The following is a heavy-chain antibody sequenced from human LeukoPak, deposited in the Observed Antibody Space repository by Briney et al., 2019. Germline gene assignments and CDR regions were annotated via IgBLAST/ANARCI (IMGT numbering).Heavy chain of an antibody. CDR3: ARLTALAGHRGAFDI. J-gene: IGHJ3*02. V-gene: IGHV4-39*01. Sequence: SETLSLTCNVSGGSIGGHTFYWDWIRQPPGKGLEWIVTIYYNGNTFYNPSLKSRVAISIDMSKSQFSLHLSSVTAADTAIYYCARLTALAGHRGAFDIWGPGTMVTVSS. CDR1: GGSIGGHTFY. D-gene: IGHD6-19*01. CDR2: IYYNGNT.